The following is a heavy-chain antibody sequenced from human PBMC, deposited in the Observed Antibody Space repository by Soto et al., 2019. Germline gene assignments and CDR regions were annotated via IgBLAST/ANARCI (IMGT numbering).Heavy chain of an antibody. CDR2: IYYRGST. D-gene: IGHD3-10*01. J-gene: IGHJ3*01. CDR3: ARVWGGAFDF. CDR1: GGSISSYY. V-gene: IGHV4-59*01. Sequence: QVQLQESGPGLVKPSETLSLTCTVSGGSISSYYWSWIRQPPGKGLEWIGYIYYRGSTNYNPSLKSRVAISVDTSKKQFSLQLSSVTAADTAVYYCARVWGGAFDFWGQGTMVTVSS.